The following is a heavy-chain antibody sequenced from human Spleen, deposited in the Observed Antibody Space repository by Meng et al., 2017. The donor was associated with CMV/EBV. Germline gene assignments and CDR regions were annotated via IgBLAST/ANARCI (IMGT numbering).Heavy chain of an antibody. CDR3: ARTTYYDFWSGFHHYFDY. J-gene: IGHJ4*02. D-gene: IGHD3-3*01. CDR1: SGDYF. Sequence: SGDYFWGWIRQSPGKGLESIGFIYYSGSTYYNPSLKSQVAISVDTSKNELSLKLTSVTAADTAVYHCARTTYYDFWSGFHHYFDYWGQGTLVTVSS. V-gene: IGHV4-30-4*01. CDR2: IYYSGST.